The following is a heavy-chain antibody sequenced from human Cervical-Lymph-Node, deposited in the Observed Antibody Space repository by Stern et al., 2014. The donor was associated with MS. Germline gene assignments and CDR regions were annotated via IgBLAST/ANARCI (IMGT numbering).Heavy chain of an antibody. Sequence: VQLVDSGGGAVQPGRSLRLSCAASGFIFSNYAMHWVRQPPGEGLVWVAVVSSDGANTYFAASVKCRFTISRDNSKHTLYLQMNSLKIEDTAIYYCASQIWGQGTMVTVSS. CDR2: VSSDGANT. J-gene: IGHJ3*02. CDR3: ASQI. V-gene: IGHV3-30*01. CDR1: GFIFSNYA.